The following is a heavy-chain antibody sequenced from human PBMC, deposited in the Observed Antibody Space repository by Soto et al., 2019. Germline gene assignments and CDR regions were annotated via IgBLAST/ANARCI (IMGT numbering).Heavy chain of an antibody. Sequence: SETLSLTCTVSGGSISSGGYYWSWIRQHPGKGLEWIGYIYYSGSTYYNPSLKSRVTISVDTSKNQFSLKLSSVTAADTAVYYCARERQGRRTYYYYYMDVWGKGTTVTVSS. J-gene: IGHJ6*03. CDR3: ARERQGRRTYYYYYMDV. CDR2: IYYSGST. V-gene: IGHV4-31*03. CDR1: GGSISSGGYY.